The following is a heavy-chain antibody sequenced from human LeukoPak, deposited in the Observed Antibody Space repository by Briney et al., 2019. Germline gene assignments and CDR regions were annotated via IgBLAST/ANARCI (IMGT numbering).Heavy chain of an antibody. Sequence: GASVKVSCKAAGYTFTGYYMHWVRQAPGQGLEWMEWINPNSGGTNYAQKFQGRVTMTRDTAISTAYMELSRLRSDDTAVYYCARVGDSGYDFEGYFDYWGQGTLVTVSS. CDR3: ARVGDSGYDFEGYFDY. CDR2: INPNSGGT. CDR1: GYTFTGYY. V-gene: IGHV1-2*02. J-gene: IGHJ4*02. D-gene: IGHD5-12*01.